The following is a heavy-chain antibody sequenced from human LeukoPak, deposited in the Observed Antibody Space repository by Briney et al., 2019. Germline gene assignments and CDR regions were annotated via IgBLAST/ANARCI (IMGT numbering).Heavy chain of an antibody. V-gene: IGHV3-21*01. Sequence: PGGALRLSCSASGFTFSSYSMNWVRQAQGQGLERVSSISSSSSYIYYVHSVKGRFTIYRDNAKNSLYLQMNSLRAEDTAVYYCARADLYCSSSGCARRAFDIWGQGTMVTVSS. CDR3: ARADLYCSSSGCARRAFDI. CDR1: GFTFSSYS. CDR2: ISSSSSYI. J-gene: IGHJ3*02. D-gene: IGHD3-22*01.